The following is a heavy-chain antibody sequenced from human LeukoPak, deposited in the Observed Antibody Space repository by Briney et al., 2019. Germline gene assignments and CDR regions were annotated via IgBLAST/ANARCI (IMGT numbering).Heavy chain of an antibody. CDR2: FDPEDGET. Sequence: GASVKVSYKASGYTFTGYYMHWVRQAPGKGLEWMGGFDPEDGETIYAQKFQGRVTMTEDTSTDTAYMELSSLRSEDTAVYYCATDSRILNYFDYWGQGTLVTVSS. D-gene: IGHD2-15*01. J-gene: IGHJ4*02. CDR3: ATDSRILNYFDY. V-gene: IGHV1-24*01. CDR1: GYTFTGYY.